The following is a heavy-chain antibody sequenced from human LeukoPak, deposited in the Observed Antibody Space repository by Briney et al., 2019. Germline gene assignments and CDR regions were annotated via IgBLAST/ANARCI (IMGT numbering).Heavy chain of an antibody. Sequence: SETLSLTCTVSGGSLSSSSYYWGCIRQPPGKGLGWIGCIYYSGSTYCNPSLKSRVTISVDTSKNQFSLKVSSVTAADTAVYYWARRRELYAFDIWGQGTMVTVSS. CDR2: IYYSGST. V-gene: IGHV4-39*01. CDR1: GGSLSSSSYY. J-gene: IGHJ3*02. D-gene: IGHD1-7*01. CDR3: ARRRELYAFDI.